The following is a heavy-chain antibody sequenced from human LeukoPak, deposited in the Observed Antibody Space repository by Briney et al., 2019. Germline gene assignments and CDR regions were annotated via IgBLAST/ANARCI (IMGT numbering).Heavy chain of an antibody. Sequence: PGGSLRLSCATSGFTLSIYGMHWVRPAPGKGLEGVAFIRYDGTSQYYADSVKGRFTISRDNSKKMLYLQMNSLSAQGPAGYYMAKVGSGWYQIDYWGQGTLVTVSS. CDR1: GFTLSIYG. J-gene: IGHJ4*02. CDR3: AKVGSGWYQIDY. D-gene: IGHD6-19*01. CDR2: IRYDGTSQ. V-gene: IGHV3-30*02.